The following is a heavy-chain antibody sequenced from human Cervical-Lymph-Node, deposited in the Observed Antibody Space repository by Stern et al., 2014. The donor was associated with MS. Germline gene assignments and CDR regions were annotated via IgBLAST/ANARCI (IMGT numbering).Heavy chain of an antibody. J-gene: IGHJ4*02. V-gene: IGHV3-23*04. CDR3: AKDHLDYLWENYRYTSYGY. CDR1: GFTFSSSA. CDR2: ISVRGGST. Sequence: EVQLVQSGGGLVQPGGSLRLSCAASGFTFSSSAMSWVRQAPGKGLERDSSISVRGGSTYSSDSVKGRFSLSRDNPKNTLYLQMNSLRAEDTAVYDCAKDHLDYLWENYRYTSYGYWGQGALVTVSS. D-gene: IGHD3-16*02.